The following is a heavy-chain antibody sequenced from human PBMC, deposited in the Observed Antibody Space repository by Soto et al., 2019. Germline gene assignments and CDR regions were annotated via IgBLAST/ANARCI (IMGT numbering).Heavy chain of an antibody. CDR2: INPNSGGT. CDR3: ARWKEISETKVWFDP. V-gene: IGHV1-2*04. Sequence: ASVKVSCKASGYTFTGYYIYWVRQAPGQGLEWMGWINPNSGGTNYAQKFQGWVTMTRDTSISTAYMELIRLTSDDTAVYYCARWKEISETKVWFDPWGQGTLVTVS. D-gene: IGHD1-7*01. CDR1: GYTFTGYY. J-gene: IGHJ5*02.